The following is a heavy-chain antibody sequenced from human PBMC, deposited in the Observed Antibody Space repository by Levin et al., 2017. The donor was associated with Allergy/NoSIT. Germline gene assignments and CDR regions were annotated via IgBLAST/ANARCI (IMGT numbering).Heavy chain of an antibody. CDR1: GYSFTTYW. CDR3: ARRRNYYYAMDV. J-gene: IGHJ6*02. V-gene: IGHV5-51*01. Sequence: GESLKISCQGSGYSFTTYWIGWVRQMPGKGLEFMGIIYPSDSDTRYSPSFPGQVTISADKSISPAYLRWSSLKASDTAMYYCARRRNYYYAMDVWGQGTTVTVSS. CDR2: IYPSDSDT.